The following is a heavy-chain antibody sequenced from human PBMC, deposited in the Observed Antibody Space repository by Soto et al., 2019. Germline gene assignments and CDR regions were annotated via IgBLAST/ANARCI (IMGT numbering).Heavy chain of an antibody. CDR3: AKALKPGGNAGWNWLDP. D-gene: IGHD1-1*01. V-gene: IGHV3-30*18. CDR2: ISYDGNDY. CDR1: GFSFSNYG. J-gene: IGHJ5*02. Sequence: GGSLRLSCAVSGFSFSNYGMHWVRQAPRKGLEWVAFISYDGNDYYYADSVNGRFTVSRDSSENTLYLQMNSLRTDDSAVYHCAKALKPGGNAGWNWLDPWGQGTLVTVSS.